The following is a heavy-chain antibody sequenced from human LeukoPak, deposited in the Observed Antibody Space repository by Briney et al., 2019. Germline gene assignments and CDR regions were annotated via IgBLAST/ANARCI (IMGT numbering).Heavy chain of an antibody. CDR1: GYTLTELS. V-gene: IGHV1-24*01. D-gene: IGHD6-6*01. CDR3: AIDGVRARFHFDY. J-gene: IGHJ4*02. Sequence: ASVKVSCKVSGYTLTELSMRWVRQAPGKGLEWVGGFDPEEGETVYAQKFQGRATMTEDTSADTAYMELSSLRSEDTAVYYCAIDGVRARFHFDYWGQGTLVTVSS. CDR2: FDPEEGET.